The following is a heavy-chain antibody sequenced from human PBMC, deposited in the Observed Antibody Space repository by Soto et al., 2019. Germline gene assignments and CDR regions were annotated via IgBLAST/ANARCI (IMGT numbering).Heavy chain of an antibody. CDR1: GGSISSSSYY. J-gene: IGHJ6*02. CDR2: IYYSGST. CDR3: YYYGMDV. Sequence: TSETLSLTCTVSGGSISSSSYYWGWIRQPPGKGLEWIGSIYYSGSTYYNPSLKSRVTISVDTSKNQFSLKLSSVTAADTAVYYCYYYGMDVWGQGTTVTVSS. V-gene: IGHV4-39*01.